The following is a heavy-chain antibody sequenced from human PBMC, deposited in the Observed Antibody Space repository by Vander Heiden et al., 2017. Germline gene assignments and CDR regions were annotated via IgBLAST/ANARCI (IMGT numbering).Heavy chain of an antibody. J-gene: IGHJ6*02. Sequence: QVQLVESGGGVVQPGGSLRLSCRGSKFIFSDYSFHWVRQAPGKGLEWVAVIAHDAEDGYSNFVKGRFTISRDNPKNTMYLQMKSLTHEDTALYYCARGGKRLVHYFSALDVWGQGTTVTVSS. CDR3: ARGGKRLVHYFSALDV. CDR2: IAHDAEDG. V-gene: IGHV3-30*04. D-gene: IGHD3-10*01. CDR1: KFIFSDYS.